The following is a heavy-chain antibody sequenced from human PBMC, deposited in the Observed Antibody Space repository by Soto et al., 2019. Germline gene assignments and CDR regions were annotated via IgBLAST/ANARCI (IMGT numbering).Heavy chain of an antibody. J-gene: IGHJ3*02. V-gene: IGHV4-31*03. Sequence: QVQLQESGTGLVKPSQTLSLTCTVSGASISSGVYYWSWIRQHPGKGLEWIGYIYYSGSTYYNPSLKSRVTISVDTSKNQFSLKLSSVTAADTAVYYCARGRGRWLRSMSFDIWGQGTMVTVSS. CDR1: GASISSGVYY. CDR3: ARGRGRWLRSMSFDI. CDR2: IYYSGST. D-gene: IGHD5-12*01.